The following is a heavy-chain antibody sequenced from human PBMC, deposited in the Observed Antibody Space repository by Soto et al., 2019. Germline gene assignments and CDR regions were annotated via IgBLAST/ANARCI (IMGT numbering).Heavy chain of an antibody. Sequence: SETLSLTCTVTGGSMTSGDQYWTWIRHRPGEGLEWFGYINHRGSLYYNPSLKSRVSMSVDTSKNQFSLNLSSVTAADTAVYYCAKGLFKLLWLSAFDIWGQGTMVTVSS. D-gene: IGHD3-10*01. CDR1: GGSMTSGDQY. CDR3: AKGLFKLLWLSAFDI. J-gene: IGHJ3*02. V-gene: IGHV4-31*03. CDR2: INHRGSL.